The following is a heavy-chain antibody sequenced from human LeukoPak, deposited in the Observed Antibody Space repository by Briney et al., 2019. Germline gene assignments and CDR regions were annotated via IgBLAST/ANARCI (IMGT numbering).Heavy chain of an antibody. Sequence: PGGSLRLSCAAPGFTFSSYSMNWVRQAPGKGLEWVSYISSSSSTIYYADSVKGRFTISRDNAKNSLYLQMNSLRAEDTAVYYCASRLGDSSGWYGDAFDIWGQGAMVTVSS. CDR1: GFTFSSYS. V-gene: IGHV3-48*04. CDR3: ASRLGDSSGWYGDAFDI. CDR2: ISSSSSTI. J-gene: IGHJ3*02. D-gene: IGHD6-19*01.